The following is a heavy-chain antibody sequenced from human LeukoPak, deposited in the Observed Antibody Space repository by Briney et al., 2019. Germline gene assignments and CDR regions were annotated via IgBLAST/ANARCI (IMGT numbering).Heavy chain of an antibody. CDR1: GFTFSSSA. CDR2: IGNNGGYT. V-gene: IGHV3-23*01. CDR3: AKQLGYCSDGSCYFPY. J-gene: IGHJ4*02. D-gene: IGHD2-15*01. Sequence: GGSLRLSCAASGFTFSSSAMSWVRQAPGKGLEWVSAIGNNGGYTYYADSVQGRFTISRDNSKSTLCLQMNSLRAEDTAVCYCAKQLGYCSDGSCYFPYWGQGTLVTVSS.